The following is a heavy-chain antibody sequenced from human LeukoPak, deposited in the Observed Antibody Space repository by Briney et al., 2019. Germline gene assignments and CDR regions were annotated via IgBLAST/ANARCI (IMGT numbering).Heavy chain of an antibody. V-gene: IGHV3-48*03. D-gene: IGHD6-19*01. CDR3: TRDSYTSYWHSQDEDY. J-gene: IGHJ4*02. CDR2: ISSSGSTI. Sequence: GGSLRLSCAASGFTFSSYEVNWVRQAPGKGLEWVSYISSSGSTIYYADSVKGRFTISRDNAKNSLYLQMNSLRAEDTAVYYCTRDSYTSYWHSQDEDYWGQGTLVTVSS. CDR1: GFTFSSYE.